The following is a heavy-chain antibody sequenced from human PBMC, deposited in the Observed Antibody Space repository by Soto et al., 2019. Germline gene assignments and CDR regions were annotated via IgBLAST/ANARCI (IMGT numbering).Heavy chain of an antibody. CDR1: GGSISSYY. V-gene: IGHV4-59*08. CDR3: ARPANGWFDP. J-gene: IGHJ5*02. D-gene: IGHD1-1*01. CDR2: IYYSGST. Sequence: SETLSLTCTVSGGSISSYYWSWIRQPPGKGLEWIGYIYYSGSTNYNPSLKSRVTISVDTSKNQFSLKLSSVTAADTAVYYCARPANGWFDPWGQGTLVTVS.